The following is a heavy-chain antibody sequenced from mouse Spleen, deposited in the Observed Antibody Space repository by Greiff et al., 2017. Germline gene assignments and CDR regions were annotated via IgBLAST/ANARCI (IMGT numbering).Heavy chain of an antibody. D-gene: IGHD3-3*01. CDR3: AREEGLDY. V-gene: IGHV1-69*01. CDR1: GYTFTDYW. CDR2: IDTSDSYT. J-gene: IGHJ2*01. Sequence: QVQLQQPGAELVMPGASVKMSCKASGYTFTDYWMHWVKQRPGQGLEWIGAIDTSDSYTSYNQKFKGKATLTVDESSSTAYMQLSSLTSEDSAVYYCAREEGLDYWGQGTTLTVSS.